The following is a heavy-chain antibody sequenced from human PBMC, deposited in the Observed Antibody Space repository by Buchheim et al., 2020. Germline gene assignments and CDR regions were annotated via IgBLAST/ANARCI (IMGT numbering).Heavy chain of an antibody. CDR3: ARVGVLYTGYSSGWYDYYYYMDV. CDR2: INTNTGNP. V-gene: IGHV7-4-1*02. J-gene: IGHJ6*03. D-gene: IGHD6-19*01. Sequence: QVQLVQSGSELKKPGASVKVSCKASGYTFTSYAMNWVRQAPGQGLEWMGWINTNTGNPTYAQGFTGRFVFSLDTSVSTAYLQISSLKVEDTAVYYCARVGVLYTGYSSGWYDYYYYMDVWGKGTT. CDR1: GYTFTSYA.